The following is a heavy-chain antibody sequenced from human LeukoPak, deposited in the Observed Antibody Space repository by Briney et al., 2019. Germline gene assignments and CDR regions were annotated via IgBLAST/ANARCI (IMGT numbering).Heavy chain of an antibody. CDR3: ARGTNYYGSGSYHFDY. CDR2: IYYSGST. Sequence: SETLPHTCTASTGSISSYYWSRIRQPPGLGLEWIGYIYYSGSTNYNPSLKSRVTISVDTSKNQFSLKLSSVTAADTAVYYCARGTNYYGSGSYHFDYWGQGTLVTVSS. J-gene: IGHJ4*02. CDR1: TGSISSYY. D-gene: IGHD3-10*01. V-gene: IGHV4-59*01.